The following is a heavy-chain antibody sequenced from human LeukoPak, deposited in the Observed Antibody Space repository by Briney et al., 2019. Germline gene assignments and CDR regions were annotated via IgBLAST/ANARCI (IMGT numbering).Heavy chain of an antibody. D-gene: IGHD3-22*01. CDR1: GGTFSSYA. CDR3: ARDYYYDSSGYYHFDY. Sequence: ASVKVSCKATGGTFSSYAISWVRQAPGQGLEWMGRIIPILGIANYAQKFQGRVTITADKSTSTAYMELSSLRSEDTAVYYCARDYYYDSSGYYHFDYWGQGTLVTVSS. V-gene: IGHV1-69*04. J-gene: IGHJ4*02. CDR2: IIPILGIA.